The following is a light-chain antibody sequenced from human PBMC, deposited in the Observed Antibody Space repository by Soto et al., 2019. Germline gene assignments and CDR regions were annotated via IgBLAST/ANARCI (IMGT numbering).Light chain of an antibody. J-gene: IGKJ1*01. CDR1: QSIRYY. CDR2: GAS. Sequence: DIQLTQSPPTLSASVGDRVTITCRASQSIRYYLAWYQQMPGKAPKLLIYGASSLQSGVPSRFSGSGSGTEFTLTICSRQREGFAPYFCQHHHSNSQPFGQGTKVDIK. CDR3: QHHHSNSQP. V-gene: IGKV1-5*01.